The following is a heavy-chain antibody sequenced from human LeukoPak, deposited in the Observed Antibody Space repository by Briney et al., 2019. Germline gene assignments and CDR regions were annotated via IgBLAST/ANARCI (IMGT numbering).Heavy chain of an antibody. CDR2: SRSKANSYKT. D-gene: IGHD5-12*01. CDR1: GFTFSKHY. Sequence: GSLRLFCAASGFTFSKHYIDWVRQAPGKGLEWVGRSRSKANSYKTQYAASVEGRFSISRDESKNTLILQMNSLKTDDTAVYYCVRSKYDGSGYDVGGDYWGQGTLVTVPS. J-gene: IGHJ4*02. V-gene: IGHV3-72*01. CDR3: VRSKYDGSGYDVGGDY.